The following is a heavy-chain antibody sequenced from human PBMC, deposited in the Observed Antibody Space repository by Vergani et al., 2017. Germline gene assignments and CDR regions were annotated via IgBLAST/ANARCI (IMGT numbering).Heavy chain of an antibody. CDR2: IIPLFGTV. J-gene: IGHJ3*02. Sequence: QVQLVQSGAEVKKPGSSVKVSCKASGGSFRSYVFNWVRQAPGQRLEWMGGIIPLFGTVNYAQKFQGRVTITADESTSTAYMELSRLRSNDTAVYYCARERIRLFGVVVHDAFDIWVQGTMVTVSS. V-gene: IGHV1-69*01. D-gene: IGHD3-3*01. CDR1: GGSFRSYV. CDR3: ARERIRLFGVVVHDAFDI.